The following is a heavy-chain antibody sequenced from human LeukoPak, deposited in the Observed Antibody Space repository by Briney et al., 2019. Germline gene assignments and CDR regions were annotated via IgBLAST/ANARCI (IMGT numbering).Heavy chain of an antibody. D-gene: IGHD3-10*01. Sequence: PSETLSLTCTVSGGSISSGGYYWSWIRQHPGKGLEWIGYIYYSGSTYYNPSLKSRVTISVDTSKNQFSLKLSSVTAADTAVYYRARGGVTNWLDSWGQGTLVTVSS. CDR3: ARGGVTNWLDS. V-gene: IGHV4-31*03. CDR2: IYYSGST. CDR1: GGSISSGGYY. J-gene: IGHJ5*01.